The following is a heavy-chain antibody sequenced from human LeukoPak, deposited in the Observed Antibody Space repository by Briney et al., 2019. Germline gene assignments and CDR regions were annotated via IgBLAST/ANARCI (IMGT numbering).Heavy chain of an antibody. Sequence: PGGSLRLSCAASGFTFSSYAMSWVRQAPGKGLEWVSAISGSGGSTYYADSVKGRFTISRDNSKNTLYLQMNSLRAEDTAVYYCAKALYGSGSYSESRFFDYWGQGTLVTVSS. V-gene: IGHV3-23*01. J-gene: IGHJ4*02. D-gene: IGHD3-10*01. CDR1: GFTFSSYA. CDR2: ISGSGGST. CDR3: AKALYGSGSYSESRFFDY.